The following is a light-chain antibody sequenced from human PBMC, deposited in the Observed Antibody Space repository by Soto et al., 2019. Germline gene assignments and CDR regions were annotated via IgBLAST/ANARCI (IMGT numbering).Light chain of an antibody. V-gene: IGKV4-1*01. CDR1: QSVLYSSKNKNY. CDR2: WAS. J-gene: IGKJ4*01. CDR3: QQYYSTPLLT. Sequence: DIVMTQSPDSLSVSLGERATINCKSSQSVLYSSKNKNYLAWYQQRPGQPPKLLIYWASTRESGVPDRFSGSGSGTDFTLTIRRLQAEDVAVYYCQQYYSTPLLTFGGGTKVEIK.